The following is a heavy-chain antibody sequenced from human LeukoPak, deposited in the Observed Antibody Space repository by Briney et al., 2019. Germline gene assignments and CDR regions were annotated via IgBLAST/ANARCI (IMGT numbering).Heavy chain of an antibody. CDR3: ARRIDYYGMDV. V-gene: IGHV3-48*03. CDR2: ISSSGSTI. D-gene: IGHD3-16*02. J-gene: IGHJ6*02. CDR1: GFTFSSYE. Sequence: QPGGSLRLSCAASGFTFSSYEMYWVRQAPGKGLEWVSYISSSGSTIYYADSVKGRFTISRDNAKNSLYLQMNSLRAEDTAVYYCARRIDYYGMDVWGQGTTVTVSS.